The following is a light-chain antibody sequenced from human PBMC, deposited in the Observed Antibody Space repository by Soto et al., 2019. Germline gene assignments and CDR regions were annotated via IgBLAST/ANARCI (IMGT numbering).Light chain of an antibody. Sequence: SVLTQYPGTLSLSPGERATLSCRARQSVSSSYLAWYQQKPGQAPRLLIYGASSRATGIPDRFSGSGSGTDFTLSISRMEPEDFAVYYCQQDGSSPRTFGQGTKVEIK. CDR2: GAS. CDR3: QQDGSSPRT. CDR1: QSVSSSY. J-gene: IGKJ1*01. V-gene: IGKV3-20*01.